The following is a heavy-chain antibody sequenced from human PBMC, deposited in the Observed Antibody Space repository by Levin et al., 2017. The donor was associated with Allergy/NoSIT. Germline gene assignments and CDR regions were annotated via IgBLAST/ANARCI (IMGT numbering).Heavy chain of an antibody. CDR3: ARGGWPRNSSSWYHYYYYYGMDV. J-gene: IGHJ6*02. CDR2: ISSSSSYT. CDR1: GFTFSDYY. V-gene: IGHV3-11*05. D-gene: IGHD6-13*01. Sequence: GGSLRLSCAASGFTFSDYYMSWIRQAPGKGLEWVSYISSSSSYTNYADSVKGRFTISRDNAKNSLYLQMNSLRAEDTAVYYCARGGWPRNSSSWYHYYYYYGMDVWGQGTTVTVSS.